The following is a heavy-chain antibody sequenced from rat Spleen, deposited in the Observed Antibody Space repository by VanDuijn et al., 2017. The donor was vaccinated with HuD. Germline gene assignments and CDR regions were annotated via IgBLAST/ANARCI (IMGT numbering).Heavy chain of an antibody. Sequence: EVQLQESGPGLVKPSQSLSLTCSVTGYSITSSYRWNWIRKFPGNKLEWMGYINSAGSTNYNPSLKSRISITRDTSKNQFFLQVNSVTTEDTATYYCARGLGMVRPMDAWGQGASVTVSS. V-gene: IGHV3-3*01. CDR3: ARGLGMVRPMDA. CDR2: INSAGST. D-gene: IGHD1-12*02. CDR1: GYSITSSYR. J-gene: IGHJ4*01.